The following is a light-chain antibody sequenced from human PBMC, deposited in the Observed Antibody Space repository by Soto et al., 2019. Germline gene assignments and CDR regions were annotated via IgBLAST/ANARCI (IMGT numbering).Light chain of an antibody. Sequence: EIVMTQSPATLSVSPGERATFPCRAIQILRNNLAWYQQSPGQAPRLLIYGASTRATGVPARFSGSASGPEFTLTISGLQSEDFAVYYCHQYNNWPRTYGQGTKVEIK. CDR2: GAS. V-gene: IGKV3-15*01. J-gene: IGKJ1*01. CDR1: QILRNN. CDR3: HQYNNWPRT.